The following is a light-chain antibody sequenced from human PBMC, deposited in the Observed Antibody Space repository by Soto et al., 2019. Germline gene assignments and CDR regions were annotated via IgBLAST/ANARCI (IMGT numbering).Light chain of an antibody. Sequence: QSVLTQPPSASGTPGQRGTISCSGSSSNIGSNTVNWYQQLPGTAPKLLIYSNNQRPSGVPDRFSGSKSGTSASLAISGLQSEDEADYYCAAWDDSLNGRVFGGGTTLTVL. CDR3: AAWDDSLNGRV. CDR2: SNN. V-gene: IGLV1-44*01. J-gene: IGLJ2*01. CDR1: SSNIGSNT.